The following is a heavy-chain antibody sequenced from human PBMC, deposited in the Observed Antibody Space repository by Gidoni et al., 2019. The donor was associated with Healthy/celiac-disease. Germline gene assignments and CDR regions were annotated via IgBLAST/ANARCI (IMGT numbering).Heavy chain of an antibody. V-gene: IGHV3-30*18. CDR3: AKDPEKESRDYYYYMDV. J-gene: IGHJ6*03. Sequence: QVQLVESGGGVVQPGRSLRLSCAASGLPSSSFGMHWGRQAPGKGLEWVAVISYDGSNKYYADSVKGRFTISRDNSKNTLYLQMNSLRAEDTAVYYCAKDPEKESRDYYYYMDVWGKGTTVTVSS. CDR1: GLPSSSFG. CDR2: ISYDGSNK. D-gene: IGHD2-2*01.